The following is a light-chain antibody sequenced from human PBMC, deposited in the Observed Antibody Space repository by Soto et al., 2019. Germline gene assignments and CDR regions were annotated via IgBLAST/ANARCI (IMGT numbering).Light chain of an antibody. V-gene: IGLV2-8*01. CDR3: SSDAGSNIFV. CDR1: SSDIGGYYY. CDR2: EVS. Sequence: SALTQPPSASGSPGQSVTISCTGTSSDIGGYYYLSWYQQQPGKAPKLMIYEVSKRPSGVLGRFSGSKSGNTASLTISGLQTEDEADYYCSSDAGSNIFVFGTGTKLTVL. J-gene: IGLJ1*01.